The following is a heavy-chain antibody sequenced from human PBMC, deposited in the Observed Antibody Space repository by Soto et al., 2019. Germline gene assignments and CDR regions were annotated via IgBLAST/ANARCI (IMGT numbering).Heavy chain of an antibody. CDR3: ARDGGRGGGGYFDL. V-gene: IGHV3-21*01. Sequence: EVQLVESGGGLVKPGGSLRLSCAASGFTFSSYSMNWVRQAPGKGLEWVSSISSSSSYIYYADSVKGRFTISRDNAKNSLYRQMNSLRAEDTAVYYCARDGGRGGGGYFDLWGRGTLVTVSS. D-gene: IGHD3-16*01. CDR1: GFTFSSYS. CDR2: ISSSSSYI. J-gene: IGHJ2*01.